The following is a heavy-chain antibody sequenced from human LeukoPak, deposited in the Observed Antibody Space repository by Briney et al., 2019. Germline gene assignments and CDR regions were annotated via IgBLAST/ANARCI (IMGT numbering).Heavy chain of an antibody. Sequence: ASVKVSCKASGYTFTSYGISWVRQAPGQGLEWMGIINPSGGSTSYAQKFQGRVTMTRDTSTSTVYMELSSLRSEDTAVYYCARGDSSSGYYYSFFDYWGQGTLVTVSS. CDR2: INPSGGST. J-gene: IGHJ4*02. V-gene: IGHV1-46*01. CDR3: ARGDSSSGYYYSFFDY. CDR1: GYTFTSYG. D-gene: IGHD3-22*01.